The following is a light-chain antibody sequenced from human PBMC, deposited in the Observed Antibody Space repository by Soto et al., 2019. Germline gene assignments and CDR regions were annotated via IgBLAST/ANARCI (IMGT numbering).Light chain of an antibody. Sequence: QSALTQPASVSGSPGQSITISCTGTSSDVGAYNYVSWYQQHPGKAPKLMIYDVSNRHSGVSNRFSGSKSGNAASLTISGLQAEDEADYYCSSYTSSTPVVFGGGTKLTVL. V-gene: IGLV2-14*01. CDR2: DVS. CDR3: SSYTSSTPVV. J-gene: IGLJ2*01. CDR1: SSDVGAYNY.